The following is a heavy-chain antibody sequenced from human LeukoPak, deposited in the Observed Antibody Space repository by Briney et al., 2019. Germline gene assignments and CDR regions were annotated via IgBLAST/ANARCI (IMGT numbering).Heavy chain of an antibody. CDR3: ANFERTVAGPYNWFDP. J-gene: IGHJ5*02. CDR2: ISASGGNT. D-gene: IGHD6-19*01. CDR1: GFIFSSYA. V-gene: IGHV3-23*01. Sequence: GAMRLSSAASGFIFSSYAMSWVRQAPGKGQEWVSGISASGGNTYYADSVKGRFTISRDNSRNTLYVQMNSLRAEDTAVYYCANFERTVAGPYNWFDPWGQGTLVTVSS.